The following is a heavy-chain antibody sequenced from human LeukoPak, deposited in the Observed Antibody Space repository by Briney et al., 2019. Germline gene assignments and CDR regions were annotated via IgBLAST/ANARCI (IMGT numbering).Heavy chain of an antibody. Sequence: GGSLRLSCAASGFAFSSYNMKWVRQAQGKGLEWVSGINWNGGSTGYADSVKGRFTISRDNAKNSLYLQMNSLRAEDTALYYCARGRRVLVTAADAFDIWGQGTMVTVSS. CDR3: ARGRRVLVTAADAFDI. D-gene: IGHD2-21*02. CDR1: GFAFSSYN. V-gene: IGHV3-20*04. CDR2: INWNGGST. J-gene: IGHJ3*02.